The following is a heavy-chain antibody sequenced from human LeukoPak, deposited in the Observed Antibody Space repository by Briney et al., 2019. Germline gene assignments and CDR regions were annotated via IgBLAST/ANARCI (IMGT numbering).Heavy chain of an antibody. V-gene: IGHV3-23*01. CDR1: GFTFSSYA. CDR2: IYNSGDNT. CDR3: AKGSAAGRPYYFDY. J-gene: IGHJ4*02. D-gene: IGHD6-25*01. Sequence: PGGSLRLSCAASGFTFSSYAMSWVRQAPGKGLEWVSGIYNSGDNTYHADSVKGRFTISKDSSKTILYLQMNSLRAEDAAVYFCAKGSAAGRPYYFDYWGQGTLVTVSS.